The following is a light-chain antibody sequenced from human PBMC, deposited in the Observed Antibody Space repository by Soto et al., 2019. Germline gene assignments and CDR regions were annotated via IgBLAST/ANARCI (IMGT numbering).Light chain of an antibody. J-gene: IGKJ4*01. V-gene: IGKV3-15*01. CDR2: GPS. Sequence: EVLMTQSPATLSVSPGERATFSCRASQSVSTNLAWYQQKPGQAPRLLIYGPSTRATGIPARFSGSGSGTEFTLTISSLQSEDFAVYYCQQYNNWPLTFGGGTKVDIK. CDR1: QSVSTN. CDR3: QQYNNWPLT.